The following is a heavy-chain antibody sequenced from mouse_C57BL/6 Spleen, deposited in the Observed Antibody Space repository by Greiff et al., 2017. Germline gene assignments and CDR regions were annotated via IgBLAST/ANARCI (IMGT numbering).Heavy chain of an antibody. V-gene: IGHV10-3*01. Sequence: EVQWVESGGGLVQPKGSLKLSCAASGFTFNTYAMPWFRQAPGKGLEWVARIRSKSSNYATYYAASVKDRSTISRDHSLSMLYLQMNNLKTEDTAMYYCVRDCDGYCDVWGTGTTVTVSS. CDR3: VRDCDGYCDV. CDR2: IRSKSSNYAT. CDR1: GFTFNTYA. J-gene: IGHJ1*03.